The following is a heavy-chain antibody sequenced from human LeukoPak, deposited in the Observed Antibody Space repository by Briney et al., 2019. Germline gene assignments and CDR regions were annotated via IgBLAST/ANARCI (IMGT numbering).Heavy chain of an antibody. D-gene: IGHD6-6*01. V-gene: IGHV3-7*05. CDR3: ARIGYSSSSFDY. CDR2: IKQDGSET. Sequence: PGGSLRLSCAASGFTFTNYWMSWVRQAPGKGLEWVANIKQDGSETDFVGSLKGRFTVSRDNAKNSLYLQMNSLRTEDTAVYYCARIGYSSSSFDYWGQGTLVTVSS. J-gene: IGHJ4*02. CDR1: GFTFTNYW.